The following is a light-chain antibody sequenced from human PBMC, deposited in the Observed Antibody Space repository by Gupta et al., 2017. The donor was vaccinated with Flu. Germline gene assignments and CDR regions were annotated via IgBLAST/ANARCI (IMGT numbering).Light chain of an antibody. CDR2: DVT. CDR1: SSDVGGYDD. CDR3: SAYITTTLDVA. J-gene: IGLJ2*01. Sequence: SALTPPASVSASHGQPLTISCPGHSSDVGGYDDVSWYHQHPGKAPKLMIYDVTNRPSGVSNRFSGSKSGNTASLAISGLQAEDEADYYCSAYITTTLDVAFGGGTKLTVL. V-gene: IGLV2-14*03.